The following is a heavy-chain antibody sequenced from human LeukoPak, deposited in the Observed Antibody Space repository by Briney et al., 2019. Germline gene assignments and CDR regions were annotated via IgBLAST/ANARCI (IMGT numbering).Heavy chain of an antibody. D-gene: IGHD2-2*01. Sequence: PGGSLRLSCAASGFTFSSYWMTWVRQPPGKGLEWVANIKYDGGAKYYGDSVKGRFTISRDNTKNSLYLQMNSLRAEDTAVYYCARVIVLVEGASDHFDYWGQGTPATVHS. CDR2: IKYDGGAK. CDR1: GFTFSSYW. J-gene: IGHJ4*02. V-gene: IGHV3-7*01. CDR3: ARVIVLVEGASDHFDY.